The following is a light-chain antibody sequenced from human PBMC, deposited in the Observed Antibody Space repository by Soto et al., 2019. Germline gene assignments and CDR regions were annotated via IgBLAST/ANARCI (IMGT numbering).Light chain of an antibody. J-gene: IGLJ3*02. CDR1: SGHSSYA. Sequence: QLVLTQSPSASASLGASVKLTCTLSSGHSSYAIAWHQQQPEKGPRYLMKLNSDGSHSKGDGIPDRFSGPSSGAERYLTISGLQSEDEADYYCQTWGTGIWVFGGGTKLTVL. CDR3: QTWGTGIWV. V-gene: IGLV4-69*01. CDR2: LNSDGSH.